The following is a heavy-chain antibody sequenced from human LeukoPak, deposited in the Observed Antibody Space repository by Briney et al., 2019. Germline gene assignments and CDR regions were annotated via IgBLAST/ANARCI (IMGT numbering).Heavy chain of an antibody. Sequence: SETLSLTCAVYGGSFSGYYWSWIRQPPGKGLEWIGEINHSGSTNYNPSLKSRVTISVDTSKNQFSLKLSSVTAADTAVYYCARDRPTYYYDIIGPIDYWAREPWSPSPQ. D-gene: IGHD3-22*01. CDR1: GGSFSGYY. CDR2: INHSGST. CDR3: ARDRPTYYYDIIGPIDY. J-gene: IGHJ4*02. V-gene: IGHV4-34*01.